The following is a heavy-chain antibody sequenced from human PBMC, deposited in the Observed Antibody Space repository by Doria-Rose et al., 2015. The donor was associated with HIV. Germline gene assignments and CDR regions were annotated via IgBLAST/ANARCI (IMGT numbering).Heavy chain of an antibody. V-gene: IGHV3-30*03. D-gene: IGHD4-17*01. J-gene: IGHJ4*02. CDR2: ISYDGTNK. CDR3: ARDWDDYGDFDY. Sequence: QSPGKVLEWVAVISYDGTNKYYSDSVKGRFTISRDNSKFTLYLQMNNLRAEDTAVYYCARDWDDYGDFDYWGQGTLVIVSS.